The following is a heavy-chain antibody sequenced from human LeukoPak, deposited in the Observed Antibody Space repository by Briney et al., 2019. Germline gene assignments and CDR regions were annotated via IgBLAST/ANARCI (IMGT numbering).Heavy chain of an antibody. CDR3: AREQRTLEGYCSSTSCYAGNWFDP. D-gene: IGHD2-2*01. V-gene: IGHV4-31*03. CDR1: GGSLSSGDYY. Sequence: SETLSLTCTVSGGSLSSGDYYWNWIRQHPGKGLEWIGYIYYSESTYYNPSLKSRLTISVDTSKNQFSLKLSSVTAADTALYYCAREQRTLEGYCSSTSCYAGNWFDPWGQGTLVTVSS. CDR2: IYYSEST. J-gene: IGHJ5*02.